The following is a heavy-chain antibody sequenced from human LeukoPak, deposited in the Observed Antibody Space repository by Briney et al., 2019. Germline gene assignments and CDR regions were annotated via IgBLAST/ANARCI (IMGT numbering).Heavy chain of an antibody. D-gene: IGHD2/OR15-2a*01. CDR3: AGSFRPYNWFDP. CDR2: IYYSGST. CDR1: GGSISSYY. Sequence: SETLSLTCTVSGGSISSYYWSWIRQPPGKGLEWIGYIYYSGSTNYNPSLKSRVTISVDTSKNQFSLKLSSVTAADTAVYHCAGSFRPYNWFDPWGQGTLVTVSS. V-gene: IGHV4-59*01. J-gene: IGHJ5*02.